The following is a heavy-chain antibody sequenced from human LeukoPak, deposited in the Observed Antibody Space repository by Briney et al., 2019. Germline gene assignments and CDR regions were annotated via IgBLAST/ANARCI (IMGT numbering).Heavy chain of an antibody. V-gene: IGHV4-39*07. CDR3: ARIAGGYRSDAFDI. CDR1: GGSISSSSYY. D-gene: IGHD6-13*01. Sequence: PSETLSLTCTVSGGSISSSSYYWGWIRQPPGKGLEWIGSIYYSGSTYYNPSLKSRVTISVDTSKNQFSLKLSSVTAADTAVYYCARIAGGYRSDAFDIWGQGTMVTVSS. J-gene: IGHJ3*02. CDR2: IYYSGST.